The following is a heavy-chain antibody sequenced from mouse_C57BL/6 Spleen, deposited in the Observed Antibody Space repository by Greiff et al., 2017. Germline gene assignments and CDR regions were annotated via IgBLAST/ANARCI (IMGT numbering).Heavy chain of an antibody. J-gene: IGHJ4*01. Sequence: QVQLKESGPGLVQPSQSLSITCTVSGFSLTSYGVHWVRQSPGKGLEWLGVIWRGGSTDYNAAFMSRLSITKDNSKSQVFFKMNSLQADDTAIYYCAKNQPFTTVVAGAMDYWGQGTSVTVSS. CDR1: GFSLTSYG. V-gene: IGHV2-5*01. D-gene: IGHD1-1*01. CDR2: IWRGGST. CDR3: AKNQPFTTVVAGAMDY.